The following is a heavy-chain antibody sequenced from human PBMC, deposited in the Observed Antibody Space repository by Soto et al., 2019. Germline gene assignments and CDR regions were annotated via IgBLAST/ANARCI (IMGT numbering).Heavy chain of an antibody. D-gene: IGHD6-6*01. CDR3: ARDIASRRFDY. CDR1: GFTFRNHG. J-gene: IGHJ4*02. V-gene: IGHV3-33*01. CDR2: IWYDGSDE. Sequence: GGSLRLSCEAAGFTFRNHGMHWVRQAPGKGLEWVAVIWYDGSDEYYGDSVKGRFTISRDNSKNTLFLQMNSLRVEDTAMYFCARDIASRRFDYLGQGTLVTVS.